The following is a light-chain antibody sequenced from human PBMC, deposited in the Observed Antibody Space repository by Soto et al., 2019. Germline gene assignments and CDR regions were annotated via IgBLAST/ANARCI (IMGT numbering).Light chain of an antibody. CDR3: SSYTSSSTPDV. J-gene: IGLJ1*01. CDR2: DVS. V-gene: IGLV2-14*01. CDR1: SSDVGGYNY. Sequence: QSVLTQPASVSGSPGQSITLSCTGTSSDVGGYNYVSWYQQHPGKAPKLMIYDVSNRPSGVSNRFSGSKSGNTASLTISGLQAEDEADYYCSSYTSSSTPDVFGTGTKLTVL.